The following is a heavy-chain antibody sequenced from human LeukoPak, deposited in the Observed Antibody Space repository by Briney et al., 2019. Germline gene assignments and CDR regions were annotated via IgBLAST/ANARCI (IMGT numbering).Heavy chain of an antibody. CDR3: ARRYSSGLKGDWFDP. Sequence: SVKVSCKASGGTFSSYAISWVRQAPGQGLEWMGGIIPIFGTANYAQKFQGRVTITTDESTSTAYMELSSLRSEDTAVYYCARRYSSGLKGDWFDPWGQGTLVTVSS. CDR2: IIPIFGTA. CDR1: GGTFSSYA. D-gene: IGHD6-19*01. V-gene: IGHV1-69*05. J-gene: IGHJ5*02.